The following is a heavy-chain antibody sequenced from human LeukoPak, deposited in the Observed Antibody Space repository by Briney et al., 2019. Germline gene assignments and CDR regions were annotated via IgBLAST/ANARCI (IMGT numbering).Heavy chain of an antibody. D-gene: IGHD6-19*01. J-gene: IGHJ2*01. CDR2: IYYSGST. Sequence: SETLSLTCTVSGGSISSYYWSWIRQPPGKGLEWIGYIYYSGSTNYNPSLKSRVTISVDTSKNQFSLKLSSVTAADTAVYYCARGGPSSLYSSGWFQDWYFDLWGRGTLVTVSS. CDR3: ARGGPSSLYSSGWFQDWYFDL. CDR1: GGSISSYY. V-gene: IGHV4-59*12.